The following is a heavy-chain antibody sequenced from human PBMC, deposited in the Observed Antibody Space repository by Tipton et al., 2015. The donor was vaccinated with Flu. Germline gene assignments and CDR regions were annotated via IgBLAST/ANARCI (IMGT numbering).Heavy chain of an antibody. J-gene: IGHJ4*02. V-gene: IGHV4-39*01. CDR1: SGSMRSTNYF. CDR2: IYPSGTT. Sequence: TLSLTCTVSSGSMRSTNYFCAWIRQPPGKRLELIGSIYPSGTTYYNPSLKSRVTISVDTSKSQFSLMLRSVTAADTAVYYCARLSYYDVDLKNFYFDYWGQGALVTVSS. CDR3: ARLSYYDVDLKNFYFDY. D-gene: IGHD3-10*02.